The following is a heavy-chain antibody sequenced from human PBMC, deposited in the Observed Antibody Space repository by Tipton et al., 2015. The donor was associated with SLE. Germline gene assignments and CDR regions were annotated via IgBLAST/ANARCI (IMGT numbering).Heavy chain of an antibody. CDR2: IFHSGDV. V-gene: IGHV4-38-2*01. Sequence: AVSGSSISSYHWGWIRQPPGKGLEWMGSIFHSGDVYYNPSLKSRVTISLDTSKNQFSLRLTSVTASDTAVYYCARQGTGFGSGRDDYWGQGILVTVSS. D-gene: IGHD1-14*01. CDR1: GSSISSYH. J-gene: IGHJ4*02. CDR3: ARQGTGFGSGRDDY.